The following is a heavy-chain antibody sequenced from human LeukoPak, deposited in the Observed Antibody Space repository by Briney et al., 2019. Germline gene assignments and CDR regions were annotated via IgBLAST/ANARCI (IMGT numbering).Heavy chain of an antibody. CDR2: INYNGESI. Sequence: GGSLRLSCAASGFTFSSYEMNWVRQAPGKGLEWRSYINYNGESIYYADAVTGRFTVSRDNARGSLSLQMNSLRGEDTAVYYCARRATVTYHGMDVWGQGTTVTVSS. CDR1: GFTFSSYE. CDR3: ARRATVTYHGMDV. J-gene: IGHJ6*02. V-gene: IGHV3-48*03. D-gene: IGHD4-17*01.